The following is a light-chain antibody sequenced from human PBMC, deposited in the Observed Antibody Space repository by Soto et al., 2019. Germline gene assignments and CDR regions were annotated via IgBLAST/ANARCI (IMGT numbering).Light chain of an antibody. CDR2: GAS. Sequence: AIQMTQSPSYLSASVGDRVTISCRESQDVRHYVGWYQQTPGKAPKLLIYGASSLQSGVQTRFSVSGSGTDFTLTISSMQPEDFATYFCLQDYGYTWTFGQGTKVEVK. CDR3: LQDYGYTWT. CDR1: QDVRHY. J-gene: IGKJ1*01. V-gene: IGKV1-6*01.